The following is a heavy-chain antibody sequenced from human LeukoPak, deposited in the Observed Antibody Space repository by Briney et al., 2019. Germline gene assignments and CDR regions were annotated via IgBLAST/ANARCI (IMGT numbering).Heavy chain of an antibody. CDR2: ISGSGTNT. CDR1: GFTFSSYA. CDR3: ASSRYDSSGYYGIVGH. V-gene: IGHV3-23*01. Sequence: GGSLRLSCAASGFTFSSYAMSWVRQAPGKGLEWVSVISGSGTNTYYADSVKGRFTISRDNAKNSLYLQMNSLRAEDTAVYYCASSRYDSSGYYGIVGHWGQGTLVTVSS. D-gene: IGHD3-22*01. J-gene: IGHJ5*02.